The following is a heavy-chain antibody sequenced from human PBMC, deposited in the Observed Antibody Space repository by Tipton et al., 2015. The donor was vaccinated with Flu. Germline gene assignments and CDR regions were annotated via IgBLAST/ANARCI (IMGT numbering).Heavy chain of an antibody. J-gene: IGHJ4*02. CDR1: GFTFSDYY. CDR2: ISNSGSTI. CDR3: ARVSGGGYYFDY. D-gene: IGHD2-15*01. V-gene: IGHV3-11*01. Sequence: SLRLSCAASGFTFSDYYMSWIRQAPGKGLEWVSHISNSGSTINYADSVKGRFTISRDNSKNTLYLQMNSLRAEDTAVYYCARVSGGGYYFDYWGQGTLVTVSS.